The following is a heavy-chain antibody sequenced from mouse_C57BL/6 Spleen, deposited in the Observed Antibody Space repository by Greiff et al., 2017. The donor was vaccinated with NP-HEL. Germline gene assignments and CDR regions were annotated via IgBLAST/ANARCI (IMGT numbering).Heavy chain of an antibody. V-gene: IGHV1-26*01. CDR3: ARGNYDYDGYY. J-gene: IGHJ2*01. CDR2: INPNNGGT. D-gene: IGHD2-4*01. CDR1: GYTFTDYY. Sequence: EVQLQQSGPELVKPGASVKISCKASGYTFTDYYMNWVKQSHGKSLEWIGDINPNNGGTSYNQKFKGKATLTVDKSSSTAYMELRSLTSEDSAVYYCARGNYDYDGYYWGQGTTLTVSS.